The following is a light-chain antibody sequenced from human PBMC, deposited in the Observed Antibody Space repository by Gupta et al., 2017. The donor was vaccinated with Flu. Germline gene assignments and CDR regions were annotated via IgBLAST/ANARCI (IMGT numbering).Light chain of an antibody. CDR1: QSVSGY. J-gene: IGKJ4*01. V-gene: IGKV3-11*01. Sequence: PATLSWAPGERATIASRASQSVSGYLDWYQQRPGQVPRLLIYDASNRATGIPARFSGGGYGTDFTLTISSLETEDFAVYYCQQRSSWPLTFGGGTKVEIK. CDR2: DAS. CDR3: QQRSSWPLT.